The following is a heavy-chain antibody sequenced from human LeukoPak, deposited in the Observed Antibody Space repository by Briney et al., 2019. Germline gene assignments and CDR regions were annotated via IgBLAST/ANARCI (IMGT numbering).Heavy chain of an antibody. V-gene: IGHV4-34*01. CDR3: ARVVNWGSPDAFDV. CDR1: GGSFSTYY. Sequence: PSETLSLNCAVYGGSFSTYYWSWLRQPPGKGLEWVGEINDSEITNYNPSLKSRVTISVDTSKNQFSLKLTSVTAADTAVYYCARVVNWGSPDAFDVWGQGTMITVSS. D-gene: IGHD7-27*01. CDR2: INDSEIT. J-gene: IGHJ3*01.